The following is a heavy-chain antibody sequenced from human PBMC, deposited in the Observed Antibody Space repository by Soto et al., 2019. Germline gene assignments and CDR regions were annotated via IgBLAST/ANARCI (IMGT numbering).Heavy chain of an antibody. D-gene: IGHD3-3*01. V-gene: IGHV1-46*01. CDR1: GYTFTSYY. CDR2: INPSGGST. J-gene: IGHJ6*02. CDR3: ARDRSEGPYYDFWSGYYGGYYYYGMDV. Sequence: ASVKVSCKASGYTFTSYYMHWVRQAPGQGLEWMGIINPSGGSTSYAQKFQGRVTMTRDTSTSTVYMELSSLRSEDTAVYYCARDRSEGPYYDFWSGYYGGYYYYGMDVWGQGTTVTVSS.